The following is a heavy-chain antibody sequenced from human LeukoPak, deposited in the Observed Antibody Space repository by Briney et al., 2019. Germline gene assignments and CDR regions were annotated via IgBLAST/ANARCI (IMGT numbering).Heavy chain of an antibody. CDR2: ISGSGGST. V-gene: IGHV3-23*01. D-gene: IGHD3-22*01. J-gene: IGHJ4*02. CDR1: GFTFSSYA. CDR3: AKSSDSSGPGYYFDY. Sequence: AGGSLRLSCAASGFTFSSYAMSWVRQAPGKGLEWVSAISGSGGSTYYADSVKGRFTISRDNSKNTLYLQMNSLRAEDTAVYYCAKSSDSSGPGYYFDYWGQGTLVTVSS.